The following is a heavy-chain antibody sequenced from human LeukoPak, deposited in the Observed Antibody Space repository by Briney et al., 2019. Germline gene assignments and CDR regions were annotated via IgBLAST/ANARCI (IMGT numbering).Heavy chain of an antibody. J-gene: IGHJ6*02. CDR3: ATGVDWPSSNYYYYGMDV. CDR1: GFTFSGSA. D-gene: IGHD5-12*01. CDR2: IRDKANSYAT. Sequence: GSLRLSCAASGFTFSGSAIHWVRQASGKGLEWVGRIRDKANSYATAYIASVKGRFTISRDDSKNTAYLQMSSLRSEDTAVYYCATGVDWPSSNYYYYGMDVWGQGTTVTVSS. V-gene: IGHV3-73*01.